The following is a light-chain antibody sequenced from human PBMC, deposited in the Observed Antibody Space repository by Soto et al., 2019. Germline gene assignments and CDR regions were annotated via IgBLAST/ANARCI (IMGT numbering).Light chain of an antibody. CDR1: RTDVADGYDY. Sequence: QSVLTRPASGSGSPVQSIAITCTGVRTDVADGYDYVSWYQQHPGQAPQLIIYDVSNRPSGVSDRFSGSKSGNTASLTISGLQAEDEAEYYCTSYTSSTPFYVFRTGTKVTVL. V-gene: IGLV2-14*03. J-gene: IGLJ1*01. CDR3: TSYTSSTPFYV. CDR2: DVS.